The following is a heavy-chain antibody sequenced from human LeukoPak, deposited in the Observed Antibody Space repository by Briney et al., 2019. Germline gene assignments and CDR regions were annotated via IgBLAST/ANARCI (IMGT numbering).Heavy chain of an antibody. CDR3: ARVIGRSPGVYYGMDV. CDR1: GFTFSSYA. Sequence: GGSLRLSCAASGFTFSSYAMTWVRQAPGKGLEWVSATSGSGGSTYYADSVKGRFTISRDNSKNTLYLQMNSLRAEDTAVYYCARVIGRSPGVYYGMDVWGQGTTVTVSS. J-gene: IGHJ6*02. V-gene: IGHV3-23*01. CDR2: TSGSGGST. D-gene: IGHD3-10*01.